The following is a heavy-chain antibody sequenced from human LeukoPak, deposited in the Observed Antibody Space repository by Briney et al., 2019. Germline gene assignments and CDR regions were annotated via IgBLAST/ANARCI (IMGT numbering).Heavy chain of an antibody. D-gene: IGHD2-21*02. V-gene: IGHV3-23*01. CDR3: ARESGGDWGYFDD. J-gene: IGHJ4*02. CDR1: GFTFSNKA. CDR2: TTQSGESS. Sequence: AGGSLRLSCVASGFTFSNKAMSWVRQAPGMGLEWVTSTTQSGESSGYADSVKGRFTISRDNSKNTLFLRMDSLRVEDTAIYYCARESGGDWGYFDDWGQGTLVTVSS.